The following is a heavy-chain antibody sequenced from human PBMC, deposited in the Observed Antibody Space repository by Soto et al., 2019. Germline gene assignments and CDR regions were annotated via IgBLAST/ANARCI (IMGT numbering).Heavy chain of an antibody. Sequence: QVQLVQSGAEVKKPGASVKVSCKASGYTFTAYYMHWLRQAPGQGLERQGWINANTGGTNYAQKVQGSVPLTRDTSISTAYMELSRLRSDDTAVYYCARRRGFSGQGDRDDFYYGMDAWGQGPTVTVSS. CDR2: INANTGGT. V-gene: IGHV1-2*02. CDR1: GYTFTAYY. CDR3: ARRRGFSGQGDRDDFYYGMDA. D-gene: IGHD5-12*01. J-gene: IGHJ6*02.